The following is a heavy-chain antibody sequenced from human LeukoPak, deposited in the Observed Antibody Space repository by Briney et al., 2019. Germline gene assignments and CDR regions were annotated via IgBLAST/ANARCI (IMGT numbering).Heavy chain of an antibody. D-gene: IGHD2-15*01. V-gene: IGHV3-23*01. J-gene: IGHJ4*02. CDR1: GFTFSSYA. CDR2: ISGSGGGT. Sequence: GGSLRLSCAASGFTFSSYAMSWVRQAPGKGLEWVSVISGSGGGTYYADSVKGRFTISRDNSKNTLYLQMNSLRAEDTAVYYSAKGGPKAPYCSGGSCSFFDYWGQGTLVTVSS. CDR3: AKGGPKAPYCSGGSCSFFDY.